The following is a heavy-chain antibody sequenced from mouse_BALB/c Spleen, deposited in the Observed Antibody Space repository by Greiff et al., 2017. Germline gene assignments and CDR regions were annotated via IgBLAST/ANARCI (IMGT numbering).Heavy chain of an antibody. V-gene: IGHV3-6*02. J-gene: IGHJ3*01. Sequence: EVQLQQSGPGLVKPSQSLSLTCSVTGYSITSGYYWNWIRQFPGNKLEWMGYISYEGSNNYNPSLKNRISITRDTSKNQLFLKLNSVTTEDTATYYCARGDRYFAYWGQGTLVTVSA. CDR2: ISYEGSN. D-gene: IGHD2-14*01. CDR1: GYSITSGYY. CDR3: ARGDRYFAY.